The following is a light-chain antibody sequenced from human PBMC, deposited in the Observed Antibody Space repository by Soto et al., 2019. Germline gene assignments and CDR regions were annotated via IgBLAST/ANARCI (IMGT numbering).Light chain of an antibody. Sequence: QSVLTQTPSVSGAPGQTITMSCTGSSSNIGAGYDVHWYQQLPGAAPRLLIYADNNRPSGVPDRFSASNSGTSASLAITGLQGEDEDVYYCQSYDTSLSGVIFGAGTKLTVL. J-gene: IGLJ2*01. CDR3: QSYDTSLSGVI. CDR2: ADN. V-gene: IGLV1-40*01. CDR1: SSNIGAGYD.